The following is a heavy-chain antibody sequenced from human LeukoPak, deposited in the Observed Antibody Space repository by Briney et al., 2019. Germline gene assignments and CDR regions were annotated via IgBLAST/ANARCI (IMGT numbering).Heavy chain of an antibody. CDR3: AKGSYYDSNGSFYFDY. V-gene: IGHV3-23*01. J-gene: IGHJ4*02. CDR2: ISGSGDNT. Sequence: GGSLRLSCAASGFTFSSYAMSWVRQAPGKGLEWVSGISGSGDNTYYADSVKGRFTISRDNSKNTLYVQVDSLGTEDMAAYYCAKGSYYDSNGSFYFDYWGQGTLDTVSS. D-gene: IGHD3-22*01. CDR1: GFTFSSYA.